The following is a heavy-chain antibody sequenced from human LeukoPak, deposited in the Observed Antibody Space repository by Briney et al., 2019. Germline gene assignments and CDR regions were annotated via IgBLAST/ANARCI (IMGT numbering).Heavy chain of an antibody. D-gene: IGHD5-12*01. CDR3: ARVVPRGLRSRGPWGY. CDR1: GYTFTSYD. CDR2: MNPNSGNT. Sequence: ASVKVSCKASGYTFTSYDINWVRQATGQGLEWMGWMNPNSGNTGYAQKFQGRVTMTRNTSISTAYMELSSLRSEDTAVYYCARVVPRGLRSRGPWGYWGQGTLVTVSS. J-gene: IGHJ4*02. V-gene: IGHV1-8*01.